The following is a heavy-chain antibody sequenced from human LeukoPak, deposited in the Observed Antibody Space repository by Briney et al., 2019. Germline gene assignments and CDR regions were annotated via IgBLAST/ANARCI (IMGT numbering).Heavy chain of an antibody. D-gene: IGHD3-22*01. Sequence: SVKVSCKASGGTFSNYALSWVRQAPGQGLEWMGEIIPIFGTTHYAQKFQGRVTITADESTTTAYMELSSLRSEDTAVYYCARGSCSSGYYCPQYFDYWGQGTLVTVSS. J-gene: IGHJ4*02. V-gene: IGHV1-69*13. CDR1: GGTFSNYA. CDR3: ARGSCSSGYYCPQYFDY. CDR2: IIPIFGTT.